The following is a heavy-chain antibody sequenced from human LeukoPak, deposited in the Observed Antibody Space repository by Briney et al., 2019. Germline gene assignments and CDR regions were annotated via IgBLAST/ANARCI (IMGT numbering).Heavy chain of an antibody. CDR1: GGSISGSNYY. Sequence: KPSETLSLTCTVSGGSISGSNYYWGWIRQTPGKGLEWIGSIHYSGTTYHNPSLKSRVTISVDTSKNQLSLKLSSVTAADTAVYYCARAWRDSSSWSPIFFDAFDIWGQGTMVTVSS. CDR3: ARAWRDSSSWSPIFFDAFDI. J-gene: IGHJ3*02. V-gene: IGHV4-39*01. D-gene: IGHD6-13*01. CDR2: IHYSGTT.